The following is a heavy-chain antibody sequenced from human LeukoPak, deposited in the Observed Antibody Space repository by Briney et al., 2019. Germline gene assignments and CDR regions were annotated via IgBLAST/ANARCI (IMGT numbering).Heavy chain of an antibody. J-gene: IGHJ5*02. Sequence: PSETLSLTCTVSGGSISSINYYWGWIRQPPGKGLEWIGSIYYSGSTYYNPSLKSRFTISVDTSKNQFSLKESSVTAADTAVYYCARDRYSSSSGWFDPWGQGTLVTVSS. CDR3: ARDRYSSSSGWFDP. CDR1: GGSISSINYY. CDR2: IYYSGST. V-gene: IGHV4-39*07. D-gene: IGHD6-6*01.